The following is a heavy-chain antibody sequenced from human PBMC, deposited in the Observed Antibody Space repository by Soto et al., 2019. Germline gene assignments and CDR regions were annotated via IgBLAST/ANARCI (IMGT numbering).Heavy chain of an antibody. Sequence: PGGSLRLSCAASGFTFSSYGMHWVRQAPGKGLEWVAVIWYDGSNKYYADSVKGRFTISRDNSKNTLYLQMNSLRAEDTAVYYCAREAGRAHFVSLTGYCSSTSCYYMDVWGKGTTVTVSS. CDR2: IWYDGSNK. J-gene: IGHJ6*03. CDR1: GFTFSSYG. D-gene: IGHD2-2*01. CDR3: AREAGRAHFVSLTGYCSSTSCYYMDV. V-gene: IGHV3-33*01.